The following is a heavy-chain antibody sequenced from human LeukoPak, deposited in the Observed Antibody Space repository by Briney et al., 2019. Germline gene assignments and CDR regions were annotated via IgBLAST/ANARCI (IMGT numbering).Heavy chain of an antibody. Sequence: GGSLGLSCAASGFTFSSYWMHWVRQAPGKGLVWASRINSDGSSTSYADSVKGRFTISRDNAKNTLYLQMNSLRAEDTAVYYCARGRFRYDSSGYQVDYWGQGTLVTVSS. CDR3: ARGRFRYDSSGYQVDY. D-gene: IGHD3-22*01. CDR2: INSDGSST. CDR1: GFTFSSYW. V-gene: IGHV3-74*01. J-gene: IGHJ4*02.